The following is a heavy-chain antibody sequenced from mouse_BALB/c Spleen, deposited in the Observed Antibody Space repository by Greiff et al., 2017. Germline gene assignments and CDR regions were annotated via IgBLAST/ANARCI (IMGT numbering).Heavy chain of an antibody. V-gene: IGHV5-17*02. CDR2: ISSGSSTI. D-gene: IGHD2-4*01. CDR1: GFTFSSFG. Sequence: EVKLMESGGGLVQPGGSRKLSCAASGFTFSSFGMHWVRQAPEKGLEWVAYISSGSSTIYYADTVKGRFTISRDNPKNTLFLQMTSLRSEDTAMYYCAREITNYAMDYWGQGTSVTVSS. CDR3: AREITNYAMDY. J-gene: IGHJ4*01.